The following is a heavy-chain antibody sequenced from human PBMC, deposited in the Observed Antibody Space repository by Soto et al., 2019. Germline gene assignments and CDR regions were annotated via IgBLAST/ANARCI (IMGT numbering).Heavy chain of an antibody. J-gene: IGHJ4*02. CDR1: GDSVSGNSAA. Sequence: SRTLSLTCAISGDSVSGNSAAWNWLRQSPSRGLEWLGRTYYRSKWYNDYAVSVKSRITVTPDTSKNQFSLQLNSVTPEDTAVYYCARDRKDSSGWYDTYFDYWGQGILVTVSS. V-gene: IGHV6-1*01. CDR3: ARDRKDSSGWYDTYFDY. D-gene: IGHD6-19*01. CDR2: TYYRSKWYN.